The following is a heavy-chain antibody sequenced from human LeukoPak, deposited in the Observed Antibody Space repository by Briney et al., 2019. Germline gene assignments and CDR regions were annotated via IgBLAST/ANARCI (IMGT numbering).Heavy chain of an antibody. V-gene: IGHV1-69*04. CDR3: TRGGYYDSSGYDDGMDV. CDR1: GGTFSSDA. Sequence: SVKVSCKASGGTFSSDAISWVRQAPGQGLEWMGRIIPIIGIVNYAQKFQGRVTITADKSTSTAYMELSSLRSEDTAVYYCTRGGYYDSSGYDDGMDVWGQGTTVTVSS. CDR2: IIPIIGIV. D-gene: IGHD3-22*01. J-gene: IGHJ6*02.